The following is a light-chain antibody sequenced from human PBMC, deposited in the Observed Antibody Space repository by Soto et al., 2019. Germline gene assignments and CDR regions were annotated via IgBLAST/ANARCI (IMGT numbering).Light chain of an antibody. CDR3: QQYKSYSWT. Sequence: DIQMTQSPSTLSASVGDRVTITCRASQSISSWLAWYQQKPGKAPKLLIYDASSLESGVPSRVSGSGSGTQFTLTIRSLQPDDFATYYCQQYKSYSWTFGQGTKVEIK. CDR1: QSISSW. CDR2: DAS. J-gene: IGKJ1*01. V-gene: IGKV1-5*01.